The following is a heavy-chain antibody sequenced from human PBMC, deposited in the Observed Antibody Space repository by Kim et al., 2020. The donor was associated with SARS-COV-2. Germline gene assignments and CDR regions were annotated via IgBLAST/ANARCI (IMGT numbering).Heavy chain of an antibody. CDR2: ISGSGGST. J-gene: IGHJ6*03. CDR3: AKVPGYCSSTSCYYYYYYYMDV. D-gene: IGHD2-2*01. Sequence: GGSLRLSCAASGFTFSSYAMSWVRQAPGKGLEWVSAISGSGGSTYYADSVKGRFTISRDNSKNTLYLQMNSLRAEDTAVYYCAKVPGYCSSTSCYYYYYYYMDVWGKGTTVTVSS. V-gene: IGHV3-23*01. CDR1: GFTFSSYA.